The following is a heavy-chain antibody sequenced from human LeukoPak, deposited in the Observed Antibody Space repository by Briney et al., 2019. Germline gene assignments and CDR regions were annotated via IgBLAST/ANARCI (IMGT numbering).Heavy chain of an antibody. J-gene: IGHJ5*02. CDR1: GYTFTGYY. Sequence: ASVKVSCKASGYTFTGYYMHWVRQAPGQGLEWMGWINPNSGGTNYAQKFQGRVTMTRDTSISTAYMELSRLRSDDTAVYYCARDLYSCSSTSCYPSYNWFDPWGQGTLVTVSS. V-gene: IGHV1-2*02. CDR3: ARDLYSCSSTSCYPSYNWFDP. D-gene: IGHD2-2*01. CDR2: INPNSGGT.